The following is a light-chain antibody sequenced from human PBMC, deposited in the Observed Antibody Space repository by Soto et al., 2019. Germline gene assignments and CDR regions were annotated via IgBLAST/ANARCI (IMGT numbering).Light chain of an antibody. CDR3: QQYNSYS. J-gene: IGKJ1*01. V-gene: IGKV1-5*01. CDR1: QSISDW. Sequence: DIQICQSPSNMTASVGDRVTITCRASQSISDWLAWYQQKPGTAPKVLINHASSLQSGVPSRFSGSGSGTEFTLTISSPQPDDFATYYCQQYNSYSFCEGTKV. CDR2: HAS.